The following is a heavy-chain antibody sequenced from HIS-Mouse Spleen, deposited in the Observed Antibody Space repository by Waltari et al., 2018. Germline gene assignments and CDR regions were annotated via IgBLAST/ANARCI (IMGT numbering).Heavy chain of an antibody. CDR3: AREIPYSSSWYNWYFDL. CDR2: IYYSGRT. Sequence: QLQLQESGPGLVKPSETLSLTCTVSGGSISSSSYYWGWIRQHPGKGLEWSWNIYYSGRTYSSPFLNSRVTISVDTSKNQFSLKLSSVTAADTAVYSCAREIPYSSSWYNWYFDLWGRGTLVTVSS. D-gene: IGHD6-13*01. CDR1: GGSISSSSYY. J-gene: IGHJ2*01. V-gene: IGHV4-39*07.